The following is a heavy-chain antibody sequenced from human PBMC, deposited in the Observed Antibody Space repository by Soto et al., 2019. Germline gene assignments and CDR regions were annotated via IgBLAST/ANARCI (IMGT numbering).Heavy chain of an antibody. CDR3: ARDRPWPPNYHYYSMDV. CDR1: GGSISSGDNF. D-gene: IGHD1-1*01. Sequence: PSETLSLTCTVSGGSISSGDNFWSWIRQHPGKGLEWIGYIFYSGNTFYNPSLKSRLTISIDTSKNQFSLKLSSVTPADTAVYYCARDRPWPPNYHYYSMDVWGQGTAVTSP. J-gene: IGHJ6*02. CDR2: IFYSGNT. V-gene: IGHV4-31*03.